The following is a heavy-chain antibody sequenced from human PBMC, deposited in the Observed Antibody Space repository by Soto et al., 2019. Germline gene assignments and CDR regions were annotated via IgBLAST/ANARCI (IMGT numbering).Heavy chain of an antibody. CDR3: ARVSSSIVVVPDYGMDV. J-gene: IGHJ6*02. CDR2: ISGKNGNT. D-gene: IGHD2-15*01. Sequence: QVQLVQSGVEVKEPGASVKVSCKASGYTFISHGISWVRQAPGQGLEWIGWISGKNGNTNYAQKLQGRVTLTTDTSTNPAYMELRSLRFDDTAVSYCARVSSSIVVVPDYGMDVWGQGTTVTVSS. V-gene: IGHV1-18*04. CDR1: GYTFISHG.